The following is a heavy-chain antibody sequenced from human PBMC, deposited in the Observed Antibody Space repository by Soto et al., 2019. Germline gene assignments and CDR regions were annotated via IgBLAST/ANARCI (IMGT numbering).Heavy chain of an antibody. CDR1: GGSFSGYY. J-gene: IGHJ4*02. CDR2: INHSGST. CDR3: AGDNCSGGSCYSRRAGGRGYFDY. Sequence: SETLSLTCAVYGGSFSGYYWSWIRQPPGKGLEWIGEINHSGSTNYNPSLKSRVTISVDTSKNQFSLKLSSVTAADTAVYYCAGDNCSGGSCYSRRAGGRGYFDYWGQGTLVTVSS. D-gene: IGHD2-15*01. V-gene: IGHV4-34*01.